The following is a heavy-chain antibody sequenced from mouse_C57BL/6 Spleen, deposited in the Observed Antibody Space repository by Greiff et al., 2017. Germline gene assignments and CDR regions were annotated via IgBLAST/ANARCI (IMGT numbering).Heavy chain of an antibody. J-gene: IGHJ2*01. Sequence: QVQLQQPGAELVMPGASVKLSCKASGYTFTSYWMHWVKQRPGQGLEWIGEIDPSDSYTNYNQKFKGKSTLTVDKSSSTAYMQLSSLTSEDPAVYYCARSGYRYYFDDWGQGTTLTVSS. V-gene: IGHV1-69*01. CDR2: IDPSDSYT. CDR1: GYTFTSYW. D-gene: IGHD5-1-1*01. CDR3: ARSGYRYYFDD.